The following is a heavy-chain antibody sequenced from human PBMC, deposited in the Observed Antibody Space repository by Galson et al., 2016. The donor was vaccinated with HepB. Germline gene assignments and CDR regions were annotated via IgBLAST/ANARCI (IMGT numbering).Heavy chain of an antibody. V-gene: IGHV3-23*01. CDR1: GFTFSSYA. D-gene: IGHD3-16*01. CDR3: SSRDFTHYGVDY. Sequence: SLRLSCAASGFTFSSYAMSWVRQAPGKGLEWVSAISGSGGSTYYADSVKGRFTISRDNSKNTLYLQMNSLRAEDTAVYYCSSRDFTHYGVDYWGLGTLVIVSS. J-gene: IGHJ4*02. CDR2: ISGSGGST.